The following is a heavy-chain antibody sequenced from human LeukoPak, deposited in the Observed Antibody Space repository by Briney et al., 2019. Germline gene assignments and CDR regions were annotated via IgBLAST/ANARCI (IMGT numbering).Heavy chain of an antibody. J-gene: IGHJ4*02. V-gene: IGHV1-69*05. CDR2: IIPIFGTA. CDR3: ARTDLELGDFDY. D-gene: IGHD1-7*01. CDR1: GGTFRSYA. Sequence: SVKVSCKASGGTFRSYAISWVRQAPGQGLEWMGRIIPIFGTANYAQRFQGRLTITTDESTSTAYMELSSPRSEDTAEYYCARTDLELGDFDYWGQGTLVTVSS.